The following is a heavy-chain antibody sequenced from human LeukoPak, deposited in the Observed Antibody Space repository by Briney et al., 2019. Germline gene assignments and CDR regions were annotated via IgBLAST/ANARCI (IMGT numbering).Heavy chain of an antibody. CDR3: ARAGWGLGY. V-gene: IGHV1-3*01. CDR2: INAGNGNT. J-gene: IGHJ4*02. CDR1: GYTFTSYA. Sequence: ASVKVSCKASGYTFTSYAMHWVRQAPGQRLEWMGWINAGNGNTKYPQKFQGRVTITRDTSASTAYMELSSLRSEDTAVYYCARAGWGLGYWGQGTLVTVSS. D-gene: IGHD7-27*01.